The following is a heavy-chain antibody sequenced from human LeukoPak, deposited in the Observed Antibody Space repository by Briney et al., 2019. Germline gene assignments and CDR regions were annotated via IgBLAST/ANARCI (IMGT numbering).Heavy chain of an antibody. CDR2: ISPDGSST. Sequence: GGSLRLSCVASGFTFRNYWMHWVRHAPGKGLVWLSRISPDGSSTTYADSVKGRFTISRDNAQTMLNLQVNSLRVEDTAIYYCARGGKLEPTAMAYWGQGSLVVVSS. D-gene: IGHD2-2*01. CDR3: ARGGKLEPTAMAY. CDR1: GFTFRNYW. V-gene: IGHV3-74*01. J-gene: IGHJ4*02.